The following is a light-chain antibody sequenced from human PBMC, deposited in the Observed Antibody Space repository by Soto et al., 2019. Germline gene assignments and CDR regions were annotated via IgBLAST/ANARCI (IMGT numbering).Light chain of an antibody. Sequence: DIQMTQSPSSLSESVGDRVTITCRASESINRHLNWYQQKPGKAPKLLIYAASSLQNGVPSRFSGSGSATEFTLTISNLQPEDFATYYCQQSYSTLSITFGQGTRLEIK. J-gene: IGKJ5*01. V-gene: IGKV1-39*01. CDR1: ESINRH. CDR3: QQSYSTLSIT. CDR2: AAS.